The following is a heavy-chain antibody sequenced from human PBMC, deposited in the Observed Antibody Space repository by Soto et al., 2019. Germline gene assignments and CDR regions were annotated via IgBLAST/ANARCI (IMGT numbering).Heavy chain of an antibody. V-gene: IGHV3-23*01. J-gene: IGHJ4*02. Sequence: GGSLRLSCAASGFTFSSYAMNWVRQAPGKGLEWVSAISGSGGSTYYADSVKGRFTISRDNSKNTLYLQMNSLRAEDTAVYYCAKTSTRVLGQLWSRYYFDYWGQGTLVTVSS. CDR2: ISGSGGST. D-gene: IGHD5-18*01. CDR1: GFTFSSYA. CDR3: AKTSTRVLGQLWSRYYFDY.